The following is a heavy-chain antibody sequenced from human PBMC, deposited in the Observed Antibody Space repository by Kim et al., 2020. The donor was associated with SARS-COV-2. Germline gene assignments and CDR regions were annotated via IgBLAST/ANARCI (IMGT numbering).Heavy chain of an antibody. Sequence: SVKVSCKASGGTFSSYTISWVRQAPGQGLEWMGRIIPILGIANYAQKFQGRVTITADKSTSTAYMELSSLRSEDTAVYYCARETFPTGAGPDPLWDYYGMDVWGQGTTVTVSS. V-gene: IGHV1-69*04. CDR2: IIPILGIA. J-gene: IGHJ6*02. CDR1: GGTFSSYT. D-gene: IGHD7-27*01. CDR3: ARETFPTGAGPDPLWDYYGMDV.